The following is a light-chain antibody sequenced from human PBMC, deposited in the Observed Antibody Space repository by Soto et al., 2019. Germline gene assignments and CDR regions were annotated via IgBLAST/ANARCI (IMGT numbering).Light chain of an antibody. J-gene: IGLJ3*02. CDR2: ENH. CDR1: SSNIGNNY. Sequence: QSVLPQPPSVSAAPGQKVTISCSGSSSNIGNNYVSWYQQLPGTAPKLLIYENHKRPSGIPDRFSGSKSGTSATLGITGLQTGDEADYYCGTWDSSLSSWVFGGGTKVTVL. CDR3: GTWDSSLSSWV. V-gene: IGLV1-51*02.